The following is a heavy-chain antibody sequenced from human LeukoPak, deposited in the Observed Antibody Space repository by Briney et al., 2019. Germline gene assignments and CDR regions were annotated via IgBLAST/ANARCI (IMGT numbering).Heavy chain of an antibody. Sequence: SETLSLTCTVSGGSISSSSYYWGWIRQPPGKGLEWIGTIYYTGSTYYNPSLKSRVTISVDTSRKQFSLKLTSVTAADTAVYYCARQYSTGWYIIDYWGQGTLVTVSS. CDR2: IYYTGST. CDR3: ARQYSTGWYIIDY. V-gene: IGHV4-39*07. CDR1: GGSISSSSYY. D-gene: IGHD6-19*01. J-gene: IGHJ4*02.